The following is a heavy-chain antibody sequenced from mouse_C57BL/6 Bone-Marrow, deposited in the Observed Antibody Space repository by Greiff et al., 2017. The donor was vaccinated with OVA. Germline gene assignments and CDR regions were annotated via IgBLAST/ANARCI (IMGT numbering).Heavy chain of an antibody. J-gene: IGHJ1*03. CDR3: ARSPYYYGSSYWYFDV. CDR1: GYTFTSYW. V-gene: IGHV1-55*01. D-gene: IGHD1-1*01. Sequence: QVQLKQPGAELVKPGASVKMSCKASGYTFTSYWITWVKQRPGQGLEWIGDIYPGSGSTNYNEKFKSKATLTVDTSSSTAYMQRSSLTSEDSAVYYYARSPYYYGSSYWYFDVWGTGTTVTVSS. CDR2: IYPGSGST.